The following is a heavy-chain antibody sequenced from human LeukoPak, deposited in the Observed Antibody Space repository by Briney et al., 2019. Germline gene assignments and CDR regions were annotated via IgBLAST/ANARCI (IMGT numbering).Heavy chain of an antibody. CDR3: ARVYYDFSWFDP. V-gene: IGHV4-4*07. D-gene: IGHD3-3*01. CDR1: GGSISSYY. Sequence: SETLSLTCTVSGGSISSYYWSWIRQPAGKGLEWIGRIYTSGSANCNASLKSRVTMSVDTSKNQFSLKLSSVTAADTAAYYCARVYYDFSWFDPWGQGTLVTVSS. J-gene: IGHJ5*02. CDR2: IYTSGSA.